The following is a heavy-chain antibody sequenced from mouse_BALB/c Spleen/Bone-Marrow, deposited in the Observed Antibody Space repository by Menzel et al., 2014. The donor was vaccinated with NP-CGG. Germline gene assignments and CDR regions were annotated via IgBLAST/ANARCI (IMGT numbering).Heavy chain of an antibody. CDR3: AREGYGSSCGFAY. D-gene: IGHD1-1*01. Sequence: EVQLQQSGPELVKPGASMKISSKASGYSFAGYTMNWVKQSHGKNLEWIGLINPYNGGSSYNQKFKGKATLTVDKSFSTAYMELLSLTSEDSAVYYCAREGYGSSCGFAYWGQGTMVTVSA. V-gene: IGHV1-18*01. CDR2: INPYNGGS. J-gene: IGHJ3*01. CDR1: GYSFAGYT.